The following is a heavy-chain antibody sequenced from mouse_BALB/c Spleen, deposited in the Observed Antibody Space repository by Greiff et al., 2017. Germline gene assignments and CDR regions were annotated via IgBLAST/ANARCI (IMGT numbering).Heavy chain of an antibody. D-gene: IGHD1-1*01. CDR3: ARNRDYGSRGAMDY. CDR2: IWSGGST. J-gene: IGHJ4*01. Sequence: QVQLQQSGPGLVQPSQSLSITCTASGFSLTSYGVHWVRQSPGKGLEWLGVIWSGGSTDYNAAVISRLSISKDNSKSQVFFKMNSLQADDTAIYYCARNRDYGSRGAMDYWGQGTSVTVSS. V-gene: IGHV2-2*01. CDR1: GFSLTSYG.